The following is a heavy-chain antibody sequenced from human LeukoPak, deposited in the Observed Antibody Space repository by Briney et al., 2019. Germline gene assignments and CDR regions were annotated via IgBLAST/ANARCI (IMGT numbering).Heavy chain of an antibody. J-gene: IGHJ4*02. Sequence: SETLSLTCTVSGGSISSSSYYWGWIRQPPGKGLEWIGSIYYSGSTYYNPSLKSRVTISVDTSKNQFSLNLNSVTAADTAVYYCARDGLMTVFGVVMANFDYWGQGILVTVSS. CDR2: IYYSGST. D-gene: IGHD3-3*01. V-gene: IGHV4-39*07. CDR3: ARDGLMTVFGVVMANFDY. CDR1: GGSISSSSYY.